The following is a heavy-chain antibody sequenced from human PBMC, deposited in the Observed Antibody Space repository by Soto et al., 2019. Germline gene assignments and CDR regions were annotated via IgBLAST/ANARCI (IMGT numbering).Heavy chain of an antibody. J-gene: IGHJ5*02. CDR1: GGSFSGYY. V-gene: IGHV4-34*01. D-gene: IGHD6-13*01. CDR3: ARRRRIAAAGISDVSDWFDP. CDR2: INHSGST. Sequence: PSETLSLTCAVYGGSFSGYYWSWIRQPPGKGLEWIGEINHSGSTNYNPSLKSRVTISVDTSKNQFSLKLSSVTAADTAVYYCARRRRIAAAGISDVSDWFDPWGQGTLVTVSS.